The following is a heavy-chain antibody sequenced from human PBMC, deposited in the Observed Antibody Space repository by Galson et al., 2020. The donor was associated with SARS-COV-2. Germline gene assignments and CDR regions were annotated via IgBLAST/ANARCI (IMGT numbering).Heavy chain of an antibody. CDR2: INPNSGGT. CDR1: GYTFTGYY. Sequence: ASVKVSCKASGYTFTGYYMHWVRQAPGQGLEWMGWINPNSGGTNYAQKFQGRVTMTRDTYISTAYMELSRLRSDDTAVYYCARDPTVTTSEEFDYYYYGMDVWGQGTTVTVSS. J-gene: IGHJ6*02. D-gene: IGHD4-17*01. CDR3: ARDPTVTTSEEFDYYYYGMDV. V-gene: IGHV1-2*02.